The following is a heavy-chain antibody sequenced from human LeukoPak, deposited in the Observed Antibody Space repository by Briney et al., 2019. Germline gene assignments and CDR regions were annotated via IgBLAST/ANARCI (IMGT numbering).Heavy chain of an antibody. CDR3: AKDRWGSSTSFLFDY. D-gene: IGHD2-2*01. Sequence: GRSLRLSCAASGFTFDDYAMHWVRQAPGKGLEWVSGISWNSGSIGYADSVKGRFTISRDNAKNSLYLQMNSLRAEDTALYYCAKDRWGSSTSFLFDYWGQGTLVTVSS. V-gene: IGHV3-9*01. J-gene: IGHJ4*02. CDR2: ISWNSGSI. CDR1: GFTFDDYA.